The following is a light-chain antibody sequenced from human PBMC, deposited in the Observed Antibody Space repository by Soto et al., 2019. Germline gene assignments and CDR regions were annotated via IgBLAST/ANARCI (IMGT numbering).Light chain of an antibody. CDR1: QGIRDW. V-gene: IGKV1-12*01. CDR2: AAS. CDR3: QQTNNFPLT. J-gene: IGKJ5*01. Sequence: DIQMTQSPSSVSASVGDRVTITCRASQGIRDWLAWYQQRPGKAPKLLIYAASSLQSGVPSRFSGSGSGTEFTLTISNLQPEDFATYFCQQTNNFPLTFGQGTRLEIK.